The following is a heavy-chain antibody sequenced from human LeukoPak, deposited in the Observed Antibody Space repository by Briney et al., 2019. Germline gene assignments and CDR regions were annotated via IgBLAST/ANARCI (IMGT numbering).Heavy chain of an antibody. J-gene: IGHJ6*02. CDR1: GYTFTSYA. V-gene: IGHV7-4-1*02. Sequence: ASVKVSCKASGYTFTSYAMNWVRQAPGQGLEWMGWINTNTGNPTYAQGFTGRFVFSLDTFVSTAYLQISSLKAEDTAVYYCARASVVPAAIWDSSSWGAYYYYGMDVWGQGTTITVSS. CDR3: ARASVVPAAIWDSSSWGAYYYYGMDV. D-gene: IGHD2-2*01. CDR2: INTNTGNP.